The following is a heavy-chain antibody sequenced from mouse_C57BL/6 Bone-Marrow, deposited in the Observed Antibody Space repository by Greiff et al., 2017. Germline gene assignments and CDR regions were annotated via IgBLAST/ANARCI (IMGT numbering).Heavy chain of an antibody. CDR2: IDPSDSYT. V-gene: IGHV1-50*01. Sequence: QVQLQQPGAELVKPGASVKLSCKASGYTFTRYWMQWVKQRPGQGLEWIGAIDPSDSYTNYNQKFKGKATLSVDTFSSTAYMQLSRLTSEDSAVYCGARSAPPYLGLGAMDYGGQGTSVTVSS. CDR3: ARSAPPYLGLGAMDY. D-gene: IGHD4-1*01. CDR1: GYTFTRYW. J-gene: IGHJ4*01.